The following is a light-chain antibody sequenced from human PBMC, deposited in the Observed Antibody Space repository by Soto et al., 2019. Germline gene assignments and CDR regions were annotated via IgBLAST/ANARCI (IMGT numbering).Light chain of an antibody. CDR3: QQYNSYSYT. Sequence: IPMTQSPSTLSAYVGDRVTIHCRASQSISSWLAWYQQKPGKAPKLLIYKASSLESGVPSRFSGSGSGTEFTLTISSLQPDDFATYYCQQYNSYSYTLGQGTKVAIK. CDR2: KAS. CDR1: QSISSW. J-gene: IGKJ2*01. V-gene: IGKV1-5*03.